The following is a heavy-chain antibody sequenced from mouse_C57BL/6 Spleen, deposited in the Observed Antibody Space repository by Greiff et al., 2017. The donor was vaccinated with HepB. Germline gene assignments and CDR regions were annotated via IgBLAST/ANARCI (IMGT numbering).Heavy chain of an antibody. CDR1: GYTFTDYY. CDR2: IYPGSGNT. V-gene: IGHV1-76*01. Sequence: QVQLKESGAELVRPGASVKLSCKASGYTFTDYYINWVKQRPGQGLEWIARIYPGSGNTYYNEKFKGKATLTAEKSSSTAYMQLSSLTSEDSAVYLCASEGNYFDYWGQGTTLTVSS. CDR3: ASEGNYFDY. J-gene: IGHJ2*01.